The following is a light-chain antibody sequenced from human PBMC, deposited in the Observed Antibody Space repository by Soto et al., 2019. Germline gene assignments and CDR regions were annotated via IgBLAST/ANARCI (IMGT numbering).Light chain of an antibody. Sequence: EIVLTQSPGTLSLSPGERATLSCRASQTITSNFLAWYQLKPAQAPRLLIYGASSRATGIPDRFTGSGSGTDFTLTITRLETEDFALYYCQQYGNSPITFGQGTRLEIK. CDR2: GAS. CDR1: QTITSNF. V-gene: IGKV3-20*01. J-gene: IGKJ5*01. CDR3: QQYGNSPIT.